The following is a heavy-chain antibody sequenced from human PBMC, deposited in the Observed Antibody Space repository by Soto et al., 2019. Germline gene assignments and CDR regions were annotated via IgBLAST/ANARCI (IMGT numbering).Heavy chain of an antibody. J-gene: IGHJ3*02. CDR2: INPSGGST. V-gene: IGHV1-46*01. CDR3: ARALANCTNGVCYRGAFDI. CDR1: GYTFISYY. D-gene: IGHD2-8*01. Sequence: QVQLVQSGAEVKKPGASVKVSCKASGYTFISYYMHWVRQAPGQGLEWMGIINPSGGSTSYAQKFQGRVTMTRDTSTSTVYMELSSLRSEDTAVYYCARALANCTNGVCYRGAFDIWGQGTMVTVSS.